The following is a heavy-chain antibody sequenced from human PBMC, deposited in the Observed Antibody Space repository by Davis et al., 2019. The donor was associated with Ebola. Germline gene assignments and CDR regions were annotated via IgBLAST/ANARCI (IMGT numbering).Heavy chain of an antibody. V-gene: IGHV6-1*01. CDR2: TYYNSKWYN. J-gene: IGHJ3*02. Sequence: HSQTLSLTCAISGDSISSGGWNWIRQSPSRGLEWLGRTYYNSKWYNDYAVSVKSRITINPDTSKNQFSLHLNSVTPGDTAVYYCARGWLRTGLDIWGQGTMVIVSS. CDR3: ARGWLRTGLDI. D-gene: IGHD5-24*01. CDR1: GDSISSGG.